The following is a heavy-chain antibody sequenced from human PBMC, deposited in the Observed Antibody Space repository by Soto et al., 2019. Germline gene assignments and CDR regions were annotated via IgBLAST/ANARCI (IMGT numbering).Heavy chain of an antibody. CDR1: GGTFSSYA. V-gene: IGHV1-69*12. D-gene: IGHD2-21*02. Sequence: QVQLVQSGAEVKKPGSSVKVSCKASGGTFSSYAISWVRQAPGQGLEWMGGIIPIFGTANYAQRFQGRVTITADESTSAAHMELSSLRSEDTAVYYCARDGGNSFGNYGMDVWGQGTAVTVSS. CDR3: ARDGGNSFGNYGMDV. J-gene: IGHJ6*02. CDR2: IIPIFGTA.